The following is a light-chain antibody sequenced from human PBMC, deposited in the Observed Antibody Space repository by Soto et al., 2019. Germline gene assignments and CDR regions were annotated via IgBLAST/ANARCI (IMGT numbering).Light chain of an antibody. V-gene: IGLV1-47*02. Sequence: QSVLTQPPSASGTPGQRVTISCSGSSSNIGSNYVFWYQQLPGTAPKLLIYTNNLRPSGVPDRFSGSKSGTSASLAIGGLRSEDEADYYCAAWDDSLRGYVFGTGTKVTV. CDR1: SSNIGSNY. CDR2: TNN. CDR3: AAWDDSLRGYV. J-gene: IGLJ1*01.